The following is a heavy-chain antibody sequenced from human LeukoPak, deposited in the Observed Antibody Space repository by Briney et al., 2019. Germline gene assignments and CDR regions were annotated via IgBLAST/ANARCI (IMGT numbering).Heavy chain of an antibody. CDR1: GFIYSHYG. J-gene: IGHJ4*01. CDR2: ICGDGSNR. Sequence: GGSLRLSCAASGFIYSHYGMHWVRQAPGKGLEWVAVICGDGSNRFYAGSVKGRFTISRDNSQRTLFLQMNSLRVDDTAMYYCVRDAQRGFDYSNSLKYWGHGTLVTVSS. CDR3: VRDAQRGFDYSNSLKY. V-gene: IGHV3-33*01. D-gene: IGHD4-11*01.